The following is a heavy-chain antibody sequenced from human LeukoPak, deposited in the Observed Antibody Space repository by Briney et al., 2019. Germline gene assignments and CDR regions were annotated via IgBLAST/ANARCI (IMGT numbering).Heavy chain of an antibody. J-gene: IGHJ4*02. V-gene: IGHV3-48*04. CDR3: ARDVTMVRGDDY. CDR1: GFTFSSYA. CDR2: ISSSGSTI. Sequence: QPGGSLRLSCAASGFTFSSYAMSWIRQAPGKGLEWVSYISSSGSTIYYADSVKGRFTISRDNAKNSLYLQMNSLRAEDTAVYYCARDVTMVRGDDYWGQGTLVTVSS. D-gene: IGHD3-10*01.